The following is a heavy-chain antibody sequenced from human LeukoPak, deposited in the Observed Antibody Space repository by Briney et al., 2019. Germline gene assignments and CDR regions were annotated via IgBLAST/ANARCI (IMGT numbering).Heavy chain of an antibody. CDR2: TYYRSKWYN. CDR1: GDSVSSNNAA. CDR3: AATGGWFDS. V-gene: IGHV6-1*01. J-gene: IGHJ5*01. D-gene: IGHD5-12*01. Sequence: SQTLSLTCAISGDSVSSNNAAWSWIRQSPSRGLEWLGRTYYRSKWYNEYSVSVKSRITISPDTSMNQFSLQLNSVTPEDTAVYFCAATGGWFDSWGQGTLVIVSS.